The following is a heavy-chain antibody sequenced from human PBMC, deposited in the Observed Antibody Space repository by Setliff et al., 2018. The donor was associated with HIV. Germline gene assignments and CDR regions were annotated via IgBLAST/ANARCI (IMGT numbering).Heavy chain of an antibody. J-gene: IGHJ5*02. Sequence: ASVKVSCKASGYTFTDYTITWVRRAPGQGLEWMGWISANSGITDYAQKLRGRVTMTTDASTTTAYMELTDLRSDDTAFYYCARVPAVTRGDWFDPWGQGTLVTVSS. V-gene: IGHV1-18*01. CDR2: ISANSGIT. D-gene: IGHD2-2*01. CDR3: ARVPAVTRGDWFDP. CDR1: GYTFTDYT.